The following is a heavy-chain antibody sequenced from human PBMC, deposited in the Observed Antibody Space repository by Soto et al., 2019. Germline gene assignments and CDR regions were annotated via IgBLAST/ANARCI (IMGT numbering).Heavy chain of an antibody. Sequence: QVQLVQSGAEVKKPGASVKVSCKASGYTFTSYDINWVRQATGQGLEWMGWMNPNSGNTGYAQKFQGRVTMTRNTSISTAYMELSSLRSEDTAVYYCARRGGRGSCYSVSRCAGWFDPWGQGTLVTVSS. CDR1: GYTFTSYD. J-gene: IGHJ5*02. V-gene: IGHV1-8*01. D-gene: IGHD2-15*01. CDR2: MNPNSGNT. CDR3: ARRGGRGSCYSVSRCAGWFDP.